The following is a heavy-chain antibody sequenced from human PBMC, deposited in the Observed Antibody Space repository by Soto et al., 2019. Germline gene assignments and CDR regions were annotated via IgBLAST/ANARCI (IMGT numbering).Heavy chain of an antibody. CDR2: VNAGNGNT. CDR1: GYIFTNYA. V-gene: IGHV1-3*01. Sequence: QVQFVQSGAEVKKPGASVKVSCKASGYIFTNYAIHCVRQAPGQSLEWMGWVNAGNGNTRYSQNFQGRVTISRDTSASTAYGELSSLRSEDTAVYSCSRRTEEGTATPSDWSFAFWGRGTLVTVSS. CDR3: SRRTEEGTATPSDWSFAF. J-gene: IGHJ2*01. D-gene: IGHD2-21*02.